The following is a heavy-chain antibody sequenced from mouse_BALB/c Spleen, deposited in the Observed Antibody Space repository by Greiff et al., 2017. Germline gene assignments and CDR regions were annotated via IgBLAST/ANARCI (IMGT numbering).Heavy chain of an antibody. D-gene: IGHD2-14*01. V-gene: IGHV1-15*01. CDR3: TRRAYYRYDEGDY. Sequence: QVQLQQSGAELVRPGASVTLSCKASGYTFTDYEMHWLKQTPVHGLEWIGAIDPETGGTAYNQKFKGKATLTADKSSSTAYMELRSLTSEDSAVYYCTRRAYYRYDEGDYWGQGTTLTVSS. J-gene: IGHJ2*01. CDR1: GYTFTDYE. CDR2: IDPETGGT.